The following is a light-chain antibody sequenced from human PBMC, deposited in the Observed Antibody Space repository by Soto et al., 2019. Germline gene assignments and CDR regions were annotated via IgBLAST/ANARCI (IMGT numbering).Light chain of an antibody. V-gene: IGKV1-9*01. CDR1: QGISGY. CDR2: ATS. CDR3: QHRRSYPQT. Sequence: DIQLTQSPSFLSASVGDRVTITCRASQGISGYLAWYQQRPGKAPKLLIYATSTLLSWVPSKFSGSGSGTEFTLTISGLQPEDSATYYCQHRRSYPQTFGRGTKVEIK. J-gene: IGKJ1*01.